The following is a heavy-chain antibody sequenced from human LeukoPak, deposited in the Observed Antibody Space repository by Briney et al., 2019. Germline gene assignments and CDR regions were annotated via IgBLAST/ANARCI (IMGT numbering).Heavy chain of an antibody. Sequence: PGGSLRLSCTASGFTFSNYWMSWVRQTPEKGLEWVANIKQDGSETVYVDSVKGRFTISRDNAQTSLYLQMSSLRAEDTAVCYCARGPYSSSWSYGMDVWGQGTTVTVSS. J-gene: IGHJ6*02. CDR3: ARGPYSSSWSYGMDV. D-gene: IGHD6-13*01. CDR1: GFTFSNYW. CDR2: IKQDGSET. V-gene: IGHV3-7*05.